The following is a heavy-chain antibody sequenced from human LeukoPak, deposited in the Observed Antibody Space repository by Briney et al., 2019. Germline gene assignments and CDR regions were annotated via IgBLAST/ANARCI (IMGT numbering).Heavy chain of an antibody. CDR3: ARVGYSSSPFDP. CDR2: INPNSGGT. D-gene: IGHD6-13*01. J-gene: IGHJ5*02. V-gene: IGHV1-2*06. CDR1: GYTFTGYY. Sequence: ASVKVSXKASGYTFTGYYMHWVRQAPGQGLEWMGRINPNSGGTNYAQKFQGRVTMTRDTSISTAYMELSRLRSDDTAVYYCARVGYSSSPFDPWGQGTLVTVSS.